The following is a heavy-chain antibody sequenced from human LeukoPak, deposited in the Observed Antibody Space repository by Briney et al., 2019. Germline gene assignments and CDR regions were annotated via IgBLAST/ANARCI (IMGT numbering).Heavy chain of an antibody. J-gene: IGHJ4*02. Sequence: ASVKVSCKASGGTFSSYAISWVRQAPGQGLEWMGRIIPILGIANYAQKFQGRVTSTADKSTSTAYMELSSLRSEDTAVYYCARAPRGYYDSSGYYYDYWGQGTLVTVSS. CDR3: ARAPRGYYDSSGYYYDY. CDR1: GGTFSSYA. D-gene: IGHD3-22*01. CDR2: IIPILGIA. V-gene: IGHV1-69*04.